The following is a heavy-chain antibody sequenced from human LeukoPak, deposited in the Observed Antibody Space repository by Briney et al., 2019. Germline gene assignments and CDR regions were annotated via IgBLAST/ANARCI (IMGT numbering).Heavy chain of an antibody. CDR1: GGTFSSYA. CDR3: ARDPVVGKGDYFDP. J-gene: IGHJ5*02. CDR2: IIPIFGIA. D-gene: IGHD6-19*01. V-gene: IGHV1-69*04. Sequence: GASVKVSCKASGGTFSSYAISWVRQAPGQGLEWMGRIIPIFGIANYAQKFQGRVTITADKSTSTAYMELSSLRSEDTAVYYCARDPVVGKGDYFDPWGQGTLVTVSS.